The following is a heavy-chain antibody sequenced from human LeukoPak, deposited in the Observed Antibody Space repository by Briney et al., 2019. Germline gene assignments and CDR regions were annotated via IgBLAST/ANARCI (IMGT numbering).Heavy chain of an antibody. D-gene: IGHD5-18*01. CDR1: GGSISSYY. V-gene: IGHV4-59*01. J-gene: IGHJ6*03. CDR3: ARTTEGGYTYDYFYYYYMDV. CDR2: IYYSGST. Sequence: SSGTLSLTRTVSGGSISSYYWSWIRQPPGKGLEWIGYIYYSGSTNYNPSLKSRVTISVDTSKNQFSLKLSSVTAADTAVYYCARTTEGGYTYDYFYYYYMDVWGKGTTVTISS.